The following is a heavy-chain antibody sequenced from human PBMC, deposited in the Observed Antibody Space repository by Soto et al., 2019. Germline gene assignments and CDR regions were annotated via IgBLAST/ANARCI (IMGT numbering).Heavy chain of an antibody. Sequence: SETLSLTFTVSCGSITSNYWSWIRQPPGKGLEWIGYIYYSGSTNYNPSLKSRVTISVDTSKNQFSLKLSSVTAADTAVYYCAKRYSGYDDAFDIWGQGTMVT. CDR2: IYYSGST. CDR3: AKRYSGYDDAFDI. D-gene: IGHD5-12*01. V-gene: IGHV4-59*08. CDR1: CGSITSNY. J-gene: IGHJ3*02.